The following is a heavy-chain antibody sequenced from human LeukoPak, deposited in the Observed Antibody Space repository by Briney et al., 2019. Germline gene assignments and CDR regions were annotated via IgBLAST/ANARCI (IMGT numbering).Heavy chain of an antibody. J-gene: IGHJ4*02. D-gene: IGHD4-17*01. V-gene: IGHV4-34*01. Sequence: SETLSLTCAVYGGSFSGYYWSWIRQPPGKGLEWIGEINHSGSTNYNPSLKSRVTISVDTSKNQFSLKLSSVTAADTVVYYCASPYGDYEGFDYWGQGTLVTVSS. CDR2: INHSGST. CDR1: GGSFSGYY. CDR3: ASPYGDYEGFDY.